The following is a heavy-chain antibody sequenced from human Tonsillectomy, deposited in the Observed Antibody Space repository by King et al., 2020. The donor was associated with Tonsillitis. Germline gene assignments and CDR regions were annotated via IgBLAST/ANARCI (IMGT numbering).Heavy chain of an antibody. V-gene: IGHV1-2*02. Sequence: VQLVESGAEVKKPGASVKVSCKASGYTFTGYYIHWVRQAPGQGLEWMGWINPNSGGTNYAQTFQGRVTMTSDTSISTAYMEVVRLDSDDTAVYYCARDLLEAVAVYFFASWGQGTLVTVSS. CDR2: INPNSGGT. CDR3: ARDLLEAVAVYFFAS. CDR1: GYTFTGYY. D-gene: IGHD6-19*01. J-gene: IGHJ5*01.